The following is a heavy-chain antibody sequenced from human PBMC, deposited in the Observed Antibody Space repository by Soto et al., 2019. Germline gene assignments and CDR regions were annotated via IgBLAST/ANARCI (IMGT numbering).Heavy chain of an antibody. D-gene: IGHD2-15*01. V-gene: IGHV1-8*01. J-gene: IGHJ5*01. CDR2: MNPNSGNT. CDR3: ARGPQDILDP. CDR1: GYTFTSYD. Sequence: QVQLVQSGAEVKKPGASVKVSCKASGYTFTSYDINWVRQATGQGLERMGWMNPNSGNTGFAQKFQGRVTMTRNTSLSTAYMGLSSPRSEDTAVYYCARGPQDILDPWGQGTLVTISS.